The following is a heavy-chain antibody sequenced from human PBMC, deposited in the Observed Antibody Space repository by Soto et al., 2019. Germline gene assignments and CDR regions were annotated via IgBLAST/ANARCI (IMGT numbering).Heavy chain of an antibody. D-gene: IGHD3-3*01. CDR1: GGTFSSYA. CDR3: AIAIFGVDRHWFDP. CDR2: IIPIFGTA. Sequence: SLKGSSKASGGTFSSYAISWVRQAPGQGNEWMGGIIPIFGTANYAQKFQGRVTITADKSTSTANMELSSLRSEDTSVYYCAIAIFGVDRHWFDPWGQGTLVTVSS. J-gene: IGHJ5*02. V-gene: IGHV1-69*06.